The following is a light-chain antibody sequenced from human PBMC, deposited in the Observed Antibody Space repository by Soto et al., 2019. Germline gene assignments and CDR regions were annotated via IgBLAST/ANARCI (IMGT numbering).Light chain of an antibody. Sequence: QSALNQPASVSRSPGQSITIICTGTSSDVGGYNYVSWYQHHPGKAPKLIIYDVTNRPSGVSNPSSGSKSGNTASLTISGLQPEDEADYYCSSYTTSNTRQIVFGTGTKVTVL. CDR1: SSDVGGYNY. J-gene: IGLJ1*01. CDR2: DVT. V-gene: IGLV2-14*03. CDR3: SSYTTSNTRQIV.